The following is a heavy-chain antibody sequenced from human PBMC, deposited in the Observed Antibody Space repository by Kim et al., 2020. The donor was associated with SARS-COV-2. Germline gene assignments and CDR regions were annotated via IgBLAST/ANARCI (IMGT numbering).Heavy chain of an antibody. D-gene: IGHD6-13*01. V-gene: IGHV1-3*01. J-gene: IGHJ5*02. CDR2: INAGNGNT. CDR3: ARELLIAAAGAPDWFDP. CDR1: GYTFTSYA. Sequence: ASVKVSCKASGYTFTSYAMHWVRQAPGQRLEWMGWINAGNGNTKYSQKFQGRVTITRDTSASTAYMELSSLRSEDTAVYYCARELLIAAAGAPDWFDPWGQGTLVTVSS.